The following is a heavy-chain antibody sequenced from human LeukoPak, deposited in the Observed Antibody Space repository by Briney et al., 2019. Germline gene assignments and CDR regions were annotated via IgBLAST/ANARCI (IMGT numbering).Heavy chain of an antibody. CDR3: ANTPARWLRLEAFDY. V-gene: IGHV3-21*04. Sequence: GGSLRLSCAASGFTFSSYSMNWVRQAPGKGLEWVSSISSSSSYIYYADSVKGRFTISRDNAKNSLYLQMNSLRAEDTAVYYCANTPARWLRLEAFDYWGRGTLVTVSS. D-gene: IGHD2-15*01. CDR1: GFTFSSYS. CDR2: ISSSSSYI. J-gene: IGHJ4*02.